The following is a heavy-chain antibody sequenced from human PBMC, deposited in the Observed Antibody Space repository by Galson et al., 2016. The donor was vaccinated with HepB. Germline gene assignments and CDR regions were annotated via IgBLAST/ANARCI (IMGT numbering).Heavy chain of an antibody. J-gene: IGHJ4*02. Sequence: SLRLSCAASGFSFSTCAMTWVRQAPGKGLEWVAAISGSGAATYYADSVQGRFSISRDNAKNTLDLQMSSLRVDDTAVYFCAKDLRDGTYYLDYWDQGTLVTVTA. CDR2: ISGSGAAT. CDR1: GFSFSTCA. V-gene: IGHV3-23*01. CDR3: AKDLRDGTYYLDY. D-gene: IGHD5-24*01.